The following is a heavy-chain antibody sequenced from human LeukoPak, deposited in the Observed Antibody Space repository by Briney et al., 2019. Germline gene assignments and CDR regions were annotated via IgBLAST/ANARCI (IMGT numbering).Heavy chain of an antibody. J-gene: IGHJ4*02. CDR2: IYYSGST. D-gene: IGHD1-26*01. V-gene: IGHV4-59*12. CDR3: ARGPRIVVTKPFDY. CDR1: GGSISSYY. Sequence: SETLSLTCTVSGGSISSYYWSWIRQPPGKGLEWIGYIYYSGSTNYNPSLKSRVTISVDTSKNQFSLKLSSVTAADTAVYYCARGPRIVVTKPFDYWGQGTLVTVSS.